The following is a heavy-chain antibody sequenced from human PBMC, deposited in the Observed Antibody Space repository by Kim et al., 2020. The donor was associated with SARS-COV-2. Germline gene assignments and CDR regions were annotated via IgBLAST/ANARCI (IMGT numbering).Heavy chain of an antibody. CDR1: GGSFSGYY. CDR3: ARLGYCSSTSCYNYYYYY. D-gene: IGHD2-2*01. CDR2: INHSGST. J-gene: IGHJ6*03. Sequence: SETLSLTCAVYGGSFSGYYWSWIRQPPGKGLEWIGEINHSGSTNYNPSLKSRVTISVDTSKNQFSLKLSSVTAADTAVYYCARLGYCSSTSCYNYYYYY. V-gene: IGHV4-34*01.